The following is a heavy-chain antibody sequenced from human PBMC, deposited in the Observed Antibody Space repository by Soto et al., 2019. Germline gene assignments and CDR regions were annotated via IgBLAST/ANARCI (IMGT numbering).Heavy chain of an antibody. J-gene: IGHJ4*02. V-gene: IGHV3-53*01. CDR3: ARGSSSWYYFDY. CDR2: IYSGGST. CDR1: GFTVSSNY. Sequence: GGSLRLSCAASGFTVSSNYMSWVRQAPGKGLEWVSVIYSGGSTYYADSVKGRFTISRDNSKNTLYLQMNSLRAEDTAVYYCARGSSSWYYFDYWGQGTLVTVYS. D-gene: IGHD6-13*01.